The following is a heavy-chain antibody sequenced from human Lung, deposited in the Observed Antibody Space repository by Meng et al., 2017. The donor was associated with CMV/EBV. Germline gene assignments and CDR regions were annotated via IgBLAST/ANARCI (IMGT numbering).Heavy chain of an antibody. CDR1: GFTFSTYW. CDR2: INSDGST. J-gene: IGHJ4*02. V-gene: IGHV3-74*01. CDR3: VLSPYSRSPQ. Sequence: GEXXKISCAASGFTFSTYWMHWVRQAPGKGLVWVSRINSDGSTRYADSVRSRFTISRDNAKNTLYLQMNSLRAEDTAVYYCVLSPYSRSPQWGQGTLVTVSS. D-gene: IGHD6-6*01.